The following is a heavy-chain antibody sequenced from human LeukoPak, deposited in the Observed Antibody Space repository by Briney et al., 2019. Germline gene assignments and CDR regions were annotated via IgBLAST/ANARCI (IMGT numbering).Heavy chain of an antibody. V-gene: IGHV4-30-4*01. J-gene: IGHJ5*02. D-gene: IGHD3-10*01. Sequence: SETLSLTCTVSGGSIISGDYYWSWIRQPPGKGLEWIGYIYYSGSTYYNPSLKSRVTISVDTSKNQFSLKLSSVTAADTAVYYCATVHGGSGSYSVNWFDPWGQGTLVTVSS. CDR1: GGSIISGDYY. CDR3: ATVHGGSGSYSVNWFDP. CDR2: IYYSGST.